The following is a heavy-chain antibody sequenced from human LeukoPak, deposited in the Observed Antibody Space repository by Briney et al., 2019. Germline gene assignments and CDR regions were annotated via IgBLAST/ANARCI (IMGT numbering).Heavy chain of an antibody. CDR3: AREESGGYFDY. D-gene: IGHD2-8*02. V-gene: IGHV1-46*01. J-gene: IGHJ4*02. CDR1: GYTFTNYY. CDR2: INPTGTGT. Sequence: AASVKVSFKASGYTFTNYYMHWVRQAPGQGLEWMGLINPTGTGTNYAQKFRGRVTLTRDTSTTTVYMELSSLRPEDTAVYYCAREESGGYFDYWGQGTPVTVSS.